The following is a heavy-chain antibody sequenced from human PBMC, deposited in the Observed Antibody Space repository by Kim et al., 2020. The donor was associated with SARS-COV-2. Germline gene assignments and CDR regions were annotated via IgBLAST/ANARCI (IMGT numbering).Heavy chain of an antibody. Sequence: DSVKGRFTISRDNAKNSLYLQMNSLRDEDTAVYYCARDVAYGGYVSVFGYWGQGTLVTVSS. D-gene: IGHD5-12*01. CDR3: ARDVAYGGYVSVFGY. J-gene: IGHJ4*02. V-gene: IGHV3-48*02.